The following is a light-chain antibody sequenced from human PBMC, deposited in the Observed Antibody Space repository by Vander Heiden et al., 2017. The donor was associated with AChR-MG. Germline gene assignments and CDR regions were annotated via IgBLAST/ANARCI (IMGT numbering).Light chain of an antibody. CDR3: QKYNSAPFT. V-gene: IGKV1-27*01. J-gene: IGKJ3*01. CDR1: QSISNY. CDR2: AAS. Sequence: DIPMTQSPSSLSASVGDRVTITCRASQSISNYLAWYRQKPGKVPDLLIYAASTLQSGVPSRFSGSGSGTDFSLTIISLQPEDVATYYCQKYNSAPFTFGPGTKVDLK.